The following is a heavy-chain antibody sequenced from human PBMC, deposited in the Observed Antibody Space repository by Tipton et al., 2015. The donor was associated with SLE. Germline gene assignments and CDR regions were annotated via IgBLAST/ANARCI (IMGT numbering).Heavy chain of an antibody. V-gene: IGHV4-34*01. Sequence: TLSLTCAVYGGSFSGYYWSWIRQPPGKGLEWIGEIYHSGSTYYNPSLKSRVTISVDRSKNQFSLKLSSVTAADTAVYYCARGSGSYYAFDIWGQGTMVTVSS. CDR1: GGSFSGYY. CDR3: ARGSGSYYAFDI. D-gene: IGHD1-26*01. J-gene: IGHJ3*02. CDR2: IYHSGST.